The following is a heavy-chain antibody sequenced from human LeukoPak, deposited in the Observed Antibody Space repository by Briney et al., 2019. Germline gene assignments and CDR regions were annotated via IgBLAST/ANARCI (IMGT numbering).Heavy chain of an antibody. CDR2: ISYDGSNK. J-gene: IGHJ4*02. Sequence: GSLRLSCAASGFTFSTYGMHWVRQAPGKGLEWVAVISYDGSNKYYADSVKGRFTISRDNSKNTLYLQMNSLRAEDTAAYYCARAPYYYDTSSGGYFDYWGQGTLVTVSS. V-gene: IGHV3-30*19. CDR3: ARAPYYYDTSSGGYFDY. CDR1: GFTFSTYG. D-gene: IGHD3-22*01.